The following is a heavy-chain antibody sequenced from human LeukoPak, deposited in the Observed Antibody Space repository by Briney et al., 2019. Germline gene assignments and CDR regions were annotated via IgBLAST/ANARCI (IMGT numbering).Heavy chain of an antibody. CDR1: GITFSTYG. CDR3: AIGYCSITTCYALDY. CDR2: IWYDGSNK. V-gene: IGHV3-33*01. J-gene: IGHJ4*02. Sequence: GRSLRLSCAASGITFSTYGMHWVRQAPGKGLEWVALIWYDGSNKYYADYVKGRFTISRDNSKNTLYLQMNSLRAEDTAVYYCAIGYCSITTCYALDYWGQGTLVTVSP. D-gene: IGHD2-2*01.